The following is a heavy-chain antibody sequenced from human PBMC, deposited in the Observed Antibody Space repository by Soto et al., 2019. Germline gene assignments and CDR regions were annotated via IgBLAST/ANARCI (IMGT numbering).Heavy chain of an antibody. D-gene: IGHD6-13*01. CDR2: FDPEDGET. Sequence: ASVKVSCKVSGYTLTELSMHWVRQAPGKGLEWMGGFDPEDGETIYAQKFQARVTMTEDTSTDTAYMELSSLRSEDTAVYYCATGGVGSSWPSYYGMDVWGQGTTVTVSS. V-gene: IGHV1-24*01. CDR1: GYTLTELS. J-gene: IGHJ6*02. CDR3: ATGGVGSSWPSYYGMDV.